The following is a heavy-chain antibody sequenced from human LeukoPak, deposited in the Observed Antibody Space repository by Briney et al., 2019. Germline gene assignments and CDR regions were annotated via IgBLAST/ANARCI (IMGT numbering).Heavy chain of an antibody. J-gene: IGHJ6*02. CDR3: AKEVRHRYSYGPRYNYYYGMDV. Sequence: AGGSLRLSCAASGFTFEDYAMHWVRQGPGRGPEWVSVISGDGDSTYYADSVRARFTISRDNSKNSLYLQMNSLTTEDIALYYCAKEVRHRYSYGPRYNYYYGMDVWGQGTTVTVSS. CDR2: ISGDGDST. CDR1: GFTFEDYA. D-gene: IGHD5-18*01. V-gene: IGHV3-43*02.